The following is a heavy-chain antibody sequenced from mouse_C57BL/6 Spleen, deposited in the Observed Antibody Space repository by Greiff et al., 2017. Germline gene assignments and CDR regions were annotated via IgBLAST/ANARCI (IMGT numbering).Heavy chain of an antibody. CDR3: ARRPITTVVDWDVDV. D-gene: IGHD1-1*01. J-gene: IGHJ1*03. CDR1: GYTFTSYW. CDR2: LAPSASYT. V-gene: IGHV1-69*01. Sequence: VQLQPSGAELVMPGASVKLSCKASGYTFTSYWMHWVKQRPGQGLEWIGELAPSASYTNYNHKFKGKSTLTVDTSSSTAYMQLSSLTSEDSAVYYCARRPITTVVDWDVDVWGTGTTGTVSS.